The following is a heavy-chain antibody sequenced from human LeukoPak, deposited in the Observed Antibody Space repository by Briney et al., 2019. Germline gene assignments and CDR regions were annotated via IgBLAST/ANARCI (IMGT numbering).Heavy chain of an antibody. CDR2: ISSSSSTI. D-gene: IGHD3-10*01. Sequence: PGGSLRLSCAASGFTFSSYSMNWVRQAPGKGLEWVSYISSSSSTIYYADSVKGRFTISRDNAKNSLYLQVNSLRAEDTAVYYCAREPYYYGSGSHMGNWFDPWGQGTLVTVSS. V-gene: IGHV3-48*01. J-gene: IGHJ5*02. CDR3: AREPYYYGSGSHMGNWFDP. CDR1: GFTFSSYS.